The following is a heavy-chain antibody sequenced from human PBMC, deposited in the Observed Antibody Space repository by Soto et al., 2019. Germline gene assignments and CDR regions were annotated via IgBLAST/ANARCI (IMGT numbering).Heavy chain of an antibody. Sequence: PGGSLRLSCAASGFTFSTYSINWVRQAPGKGLEWVSYITSSGSTIYYADSVKGRFTISRDNAKNSLYLQMNSLRDEDTAVYYCARDHETHYGMDGCGQGTTVTVSS. CDR3: ARDHETHYGMDG. J-gene: IGHJ6*01. V-gene: IGHV3-48*02. CDR1: GFTFSTYS. CDR2: ITSSGSTI.